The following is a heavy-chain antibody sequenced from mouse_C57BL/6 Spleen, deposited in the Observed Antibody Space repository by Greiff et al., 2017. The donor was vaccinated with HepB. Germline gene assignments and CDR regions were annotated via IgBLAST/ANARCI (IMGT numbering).Heavy chain of an antibody. V-gene: IGHV7-3*01. CDR2: IRNKANGYTT. CDR3: ARDYGSSYWYFDV. D-gene: IGHD1-1*01. CDR1: GFTFTDYY. Sequence: EVQGVESGGGLVQPGGSLSLSCAASGFTFTDYYMSWVRQPPGKALEWLGFIRNKANGYTTEYSASVKGRFTISRDNSQSILYLQMNALRAEDSATYDCARDYGSSYWYFDVWGTGTTVTVSS. J-gene: IGHJ1*03.